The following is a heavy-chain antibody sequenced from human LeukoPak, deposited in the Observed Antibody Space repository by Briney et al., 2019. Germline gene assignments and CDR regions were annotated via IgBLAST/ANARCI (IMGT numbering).Heavy chain of an antibody. Sequence: SETLSLTCTVSGGSISSYYWSWIRQPPGKGLEWIGEINHSGSTNYNPSLKSRVTISVDTSKNQFSLKLSSVTAADTAVYYCAREITTNGGRYFDYWGQGTLVTVSS. D-gene: IGHD7-27*01. J-gene: IGHJ4*02. V-gene: IGHV4-34*01. CDR1: GGSISSYY. CDR3: AREITTNGGRYFDY. CDR2: INHSGST.